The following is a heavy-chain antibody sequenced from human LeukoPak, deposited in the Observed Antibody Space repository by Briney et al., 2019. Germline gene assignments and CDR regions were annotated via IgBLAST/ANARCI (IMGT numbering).Heavy chain of an antibody. D-gene: IGHD3-16*02. CDR3: ARDRAVRYFDY. CDR2: IWYDGTNK. Sequence: GGSLRLSCAASGFTFSNYGMHWVRQAPGKGLEWVAVIWYDGTNKYYADSVKGRLTISRDNSKNTLYLQMNSLRAEDTAAYYYARDRAVRYFDYWGQGTLVTVSS. CDR1: GFTFSNYG. V-gene: IGHV3-33*01. J-gene: IGHJ4*02.